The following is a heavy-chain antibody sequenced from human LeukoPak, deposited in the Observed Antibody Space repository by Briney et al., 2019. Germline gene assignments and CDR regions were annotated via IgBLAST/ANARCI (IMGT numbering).Heavy chain of an antibody. J-gene: IGHJ5*02. V-gene: IGHV3-11*01. CDR2: INIGGTNT. CDR1: GFTFSVHG. CDR3: ATDGAGFDT. Sequence: GGSLRLSCVASGFTFSVHGMTWVRQAPGKGLEWLSYINIGGTNTHYADSVKGRFTISRDNAKKSLYLEMNNLRAEDTAVYYCATDGAGFDTWGQGVLVTVSS.